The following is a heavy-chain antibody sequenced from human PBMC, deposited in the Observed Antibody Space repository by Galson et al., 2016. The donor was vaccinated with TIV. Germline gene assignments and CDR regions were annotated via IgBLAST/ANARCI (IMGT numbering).Heavy chain of an antibody. D-gene: IGHD3-10*01. CDR1: GYTFNNFA. J-gene: IGHJ5*02. CDR3: ARATNYYDNWFDP. Sequence: SVKVSCKASGYTFNNFAVSWVRQAPGQGLEWMGRIIPIFGTTKYAQKFQGRVTITADESTDTAYVELNSLTSEDTAVYYCARATNYYDNWFDPWGQGTLVTVSS. V-gene: IGHV1-69*13. CDR2: IIPIFGTT.